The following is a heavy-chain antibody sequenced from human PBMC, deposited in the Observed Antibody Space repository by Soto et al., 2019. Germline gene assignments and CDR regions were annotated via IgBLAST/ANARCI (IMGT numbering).Heavy chain of an antibody. CDR1: SGSISSDGYC. V-gene: IGHV4-31*03. D-gene: IGHD3-10*01. CDR2: IYYSGST. CDR3: ARSGGDKYGSRRWAEYFQH. J-gene: IGHJ1*01. Sequence: QVQLQESGPGLVKPSQTLPLTCTVSSGSISSDGYCWNWIRQHPGKGLEWIGCIYYSGSTYYNPSLKSRVTISVDTSKNQFSLKLTSVTAADTAVYYCARSGGDKYGSRRWAEYFQHWGQGTLVAVSS.